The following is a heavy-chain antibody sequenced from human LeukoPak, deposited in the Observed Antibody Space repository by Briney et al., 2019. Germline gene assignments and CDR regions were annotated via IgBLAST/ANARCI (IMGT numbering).Heavy chain of an antibody. J-gene: IGHJ4*02. D-gene: IGHD6-19*01. Sequence: SETLSLTCTVSGGSISSGGYYWSWIRQHPGKGLEWIGYIYYSGSTYYNPSLKSRVTISVDTSKNQFSLKLSSVTAADTAVYYCARVRAVAGTIYYFDYWGQGTLVTVSS. CDR3: ARVRAVAGTIYYFDY. CDR1: GGSISSGGYY. V-gene: IGHV4-31*03. CDR2: IYYSGST.